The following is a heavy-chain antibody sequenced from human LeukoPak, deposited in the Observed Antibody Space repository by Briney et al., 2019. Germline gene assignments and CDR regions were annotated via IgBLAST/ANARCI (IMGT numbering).Heavy chain of an antibody. J-gene: IGHJ4*02. V-gene: IGHV1-18*01. Sequence: ASVKVSCKASGYTFTSFGISWVRQAPGQGPEWMGWISAYNDNTNYIQKFQGRVTLTTDTYTNTAYMELRSLTSEDTAVYYCARDLGLDTTMIFFAYWGQGTLVTVSS. CDR3: ARDLGLDTTMIFFAY. D-gene: IGHD5-18*01. CDR2: ISAYNDNT. CDR1: GYTFTSFG.